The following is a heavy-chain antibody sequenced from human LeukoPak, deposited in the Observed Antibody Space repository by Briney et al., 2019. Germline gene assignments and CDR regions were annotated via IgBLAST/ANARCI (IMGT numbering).Heavy chain of an antibody. J-gene: IGHJ5*02. CDR3: ARSHGIAAVSWGWFDP. V-gene: IGHV1-2*02. D-gene: IGHD6-13*01. CDR1: GYTFTGYY. Sequence: ASVKVSCKASGYTFTGYYIHWVRQAPGQGLEWMGWINPNSGGTNYAQKFQGRVTMTRNTSISTAYMELSRLRSDDTAVYYCARSHGIAAVSWGWFDPWGQGTLVTVSS. CDR2: INPNSGGT.